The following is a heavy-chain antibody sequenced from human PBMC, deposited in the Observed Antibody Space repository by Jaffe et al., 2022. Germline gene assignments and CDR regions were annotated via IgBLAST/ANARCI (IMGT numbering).Heavy chain of an antibody. CDR1: GGSVSSGSYY. J-gene: IGHJ3*02. V-gene: IGHV4-61*01. CDR3: ARDSSSRHPMFVVGAFDI. Sequence: QVQLQESGPGLVKPSETLSLTCTVSGGSVSSGSYYWSWIRQPPGKGLEWIGYIYYSGSTNYNPSLKSRVTISVDTSKNQFSLKLSSVTAADTAVYYCARDSSSRHPMFVVGAFDIWGQGTMVTVSS. CDR2: IYYSGST. D-gene: IGHD3-22*01.